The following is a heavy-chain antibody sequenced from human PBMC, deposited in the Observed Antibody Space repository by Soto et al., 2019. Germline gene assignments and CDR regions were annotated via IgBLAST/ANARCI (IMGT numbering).Heavy chain of an antibody. D-gene: IGHD6-13*01. CDR2: ISSSSSYI. V-gene: IGHV3-21*01. CDR3: GREGQQLVLEAFDI. CDR1: GFTFSSYS. Sequence: GGSLRLSCAASGFTFSSYSMNWVRQAPGKGLEWVSSISSSSSYIYYADSVKGRFTISRDNAKNSLYLQMNSLRAEDTAVYYCGREGQQLVLEAFDIWGQGKMVTVPS. J-gene: IGHJ3*02.